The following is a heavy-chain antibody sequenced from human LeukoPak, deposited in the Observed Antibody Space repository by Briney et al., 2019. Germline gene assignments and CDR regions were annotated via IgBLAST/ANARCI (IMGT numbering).Heavy chain of an antibody. J-gene: IGHJ4*02. V-gene: IGHV1-69*01. CDR3: ARAPGRVILGADCSSTRSLPSPGYYFDY. D-gene: IGHD2-2*01. Sequence: SVKVSCKASGGTFSSYAISWVGQAPGQGLEWMGGIIPIFGTANYAQKFQGRVTITADESTSTAYMELSSLRSEDTAVYYCARAPGRVILGADCSSTRSLPSPGYYFDYWGQGTLVTVSS. CDR2: IIPIFGTA. CDR1: GGTFSSYA.